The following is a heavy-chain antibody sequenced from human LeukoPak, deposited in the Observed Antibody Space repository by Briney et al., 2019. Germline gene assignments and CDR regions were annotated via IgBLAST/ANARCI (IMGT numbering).Heavy chain of an antibody. CDR3: ARGRSYYDSSGYYYSDAFDI. J-gene: IGHJ3*02. V-gene: IGHV3-23*01. CDR2: ISGSGGST. CDR1: GFTFSSYA. D-gene: IGHD3-22*01. Sequence: GGSLRLSCAASGFTFSSYAMSWVRQAPGKGLEWVSAISGSGGSTYYADSVKGRFTISRDNAKNSLYLQMNSLRAEDTAVYYCARGRSYYDSSGYYYSDAFDIWGQGTMVTVSS.